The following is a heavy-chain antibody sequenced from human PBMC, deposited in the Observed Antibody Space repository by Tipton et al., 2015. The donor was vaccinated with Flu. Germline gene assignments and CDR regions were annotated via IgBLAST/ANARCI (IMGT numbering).Heavy chain of an antibody. Sequence: TLSLTCTVSGHSISSGYYWGWIRQPPGKGLEWIGSIYQSGTTYYNPSLKSRVTISVDTSKNQFSLKLSSVTAADTAVYYCARDDGDYGSESYHYYYGMDVWGQGTTVTVSS. V-gene: IGHV4-38-2*02. J-gene: IGHJ6*02. D-gene: IGHD3-10*01. CDR1: GHSISSGYY. CDR3: ARDDGDYGSESYHYYYGMDV. CDR2: IYQSGTT.